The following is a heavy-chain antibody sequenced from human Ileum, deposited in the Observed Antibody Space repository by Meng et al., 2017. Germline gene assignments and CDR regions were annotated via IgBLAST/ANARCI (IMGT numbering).Heavy chain of an antibody. Sequence: GGSLRLSCAASGFSFVDYTMHWVRQVPGRGLEWVSGITWDGGSTDYADFVEGRFTISRDNTKKSLSLQMNSLRIEDTAFYYCAKGNWGSPFDSWGQGTLVTVYS. CDR1: GFSFVDYT. CDR3: AKGNWGSPFDS. J-gene: IGHJ4*02. V-gene: IGHV3-9*01. D-gene: IGHD7-27*01. CDR2: ITWDGGST.